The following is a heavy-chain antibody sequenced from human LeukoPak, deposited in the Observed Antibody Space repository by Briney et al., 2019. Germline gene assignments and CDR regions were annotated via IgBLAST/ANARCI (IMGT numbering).Heavy chain of an antibody. CDR3: AKDIGEQWFFDY. CDR2: MSGDGGST. CDR1: GFTFDDYA. D-gene: IGHD3-10*01. Sequence: VGSLRLSCAASGFTFDDYAMHWVRQTPGKGLEWVSLMSGDGGSTYYADSVKGRFTISRDSSRNSLYLQMNSLRTEDTALYYCAKDIGEQWFFDYWGQGTLVTVSS. V-gene: IGHV3-43*02. J-gene: IGHJ4*02.